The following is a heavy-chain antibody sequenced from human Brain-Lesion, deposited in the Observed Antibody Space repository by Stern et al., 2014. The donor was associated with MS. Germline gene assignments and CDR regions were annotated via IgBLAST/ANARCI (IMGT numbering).Heavy chain of an antibody. V-gene: IGHV1-2*02. D-gene: IGHD3-3*01. J-gene: IGHJ6*02. CDR1: GYIFTGYY. CDR2: INPNTGGT. Sequence: QVQLVQSGAEVKKPGASVKVSCKTSGYIFTGYYIHWVRQAPGQGLEWMAWINPNTGGTKYAQKFQGRVTMSRDKALSTAYVELSSLTSDDTAVYYCARDQRGITIFGVVTDYYYLGMDVWGQGTTVTVSS. CDR3: ARDQRGITIFGVVTDYYYLGMDV.